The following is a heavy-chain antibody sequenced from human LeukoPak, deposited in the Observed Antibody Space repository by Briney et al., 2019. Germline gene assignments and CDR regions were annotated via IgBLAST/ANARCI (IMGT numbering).Heavy chain of an antibody. CDR1: GYTFTSYY. D-gene: IGHD5-18*01. V-gene: IGHV1-46*01. Sequence: ASVKLSCKASGYTFTSYYMHWVRQAPGQGLEWMGIINPSGGSTSYAQKFQGRVTMTRDTSTSTVYMELSSLRSEDTAVYYCARLHRGYSYGYYYYYMDVWGKGTTVTISS. CDR2: INPSGGST. J-gene: IGHJ6*03. CDR3: ARLHRGYSYGYYYYYMDV.